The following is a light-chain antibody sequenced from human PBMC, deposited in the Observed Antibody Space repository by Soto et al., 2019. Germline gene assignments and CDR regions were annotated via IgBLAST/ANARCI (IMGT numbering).Light chain of an antibody. CDR3: QQYNSYPLT. CDR2: DAS. CDR1: QSVDNY. J-gene: IGKJ4*01. V-gene: IGKV3-11*01. Sequence: EIVLTQSPATLSLSPGQRATLSCRASQSVDNYLVWYQQKLGQAPRLLIYDASSRATGIPARFSGSGSGTDFTLTISSLEPEDFAVYYCQQYNSYPLTFGGGTKVEIK.